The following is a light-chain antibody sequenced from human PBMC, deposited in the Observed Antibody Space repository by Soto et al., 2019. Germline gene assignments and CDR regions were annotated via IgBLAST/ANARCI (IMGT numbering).Light chain of an antibody. Sequence: DIQMTQSPSSVSASVGDRVSITCRASQGVSNWLAWYQQKPGRAPKLLIYTGSSLQSGVPSRFSGTGSETDFILTISSLQPEDVANYYCQQANSFPLTFGGGIKVEIK. CDR3: QQANSFPLT. CDR2: TGS. J-gene: IGKJ4*01. CDR1: QGVSNW. V-gene: IGKV1-12*01.